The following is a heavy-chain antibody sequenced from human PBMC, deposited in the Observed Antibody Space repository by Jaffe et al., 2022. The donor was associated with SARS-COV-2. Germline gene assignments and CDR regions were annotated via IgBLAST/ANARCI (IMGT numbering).Heavy chain of an antibody. J-gene: IGHJ6*02. CDR3: AREYYYDSSGWGGYYYGMDV. V-gene: IGHV3-30*03. Sequence: QVQLVESGGGVVQPGRSLRLSCAASGFTFSSYGMHWVRQAPGKGLEWVAVISYDGSNKYYADSVKGRFTISRDNSKNTLYLQMNSLRAEDTAVYYCAREYYYDSSGWGGYYYGMDVWGQGTTVTVSS. D-gene: IGHD3-22*01. CDR2: ISYDGSNK. CDR1: GFTFSSYG.